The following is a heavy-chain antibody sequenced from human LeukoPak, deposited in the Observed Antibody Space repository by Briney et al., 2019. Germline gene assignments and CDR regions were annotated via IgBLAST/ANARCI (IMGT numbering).Heavy chain of an antibody. V-gene: IGHV3-21*01. CDR2: ISSSSSYI. Sequence: GGSLRLSCAASGFTFSSYAMSWVRQAPGKGLEWVSSISSSSSYIYYADSVKGRFTISRDNAKNSLYLQMNSLRAEDTAVYYCAHGDLFDYWGQGTLVTVSS. CDR3: AHGDLFDY. J-gene: IGHJ4*02. CDR1: GFTFSSYA. D-gene: IGHD4-17*01.